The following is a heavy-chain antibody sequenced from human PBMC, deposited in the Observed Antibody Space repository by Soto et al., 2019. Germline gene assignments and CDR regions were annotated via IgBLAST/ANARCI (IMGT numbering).Heavy chain of an antibody. J-gene: IGHJ4*02. CDR2: ISVYNDIT. Sequence: GASVKVSCKTSNYPFSSYGISWVRQAPGQGLEWMGWISVYNDITEYAQKLQGRVTMTTDTSTNTAFMELRSLRSDDTAVYYCARDSASDLTVPGAGFDYWGQGTPVTVSS. V-gene: IGHV1-18*01. D-gene: IGHD2-21*02. CDR3: ARDSASDLTVPGAGFDY. CDR1: NYPFSSYG.